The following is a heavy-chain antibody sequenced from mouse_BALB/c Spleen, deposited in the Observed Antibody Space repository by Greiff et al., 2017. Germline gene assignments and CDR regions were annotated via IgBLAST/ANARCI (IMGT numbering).Heavy chain of an antibody. V-gene: IGHV5-9*03. CDR3: ARGGGYFYYFDY. Sequence: EVQGVESGGGLVKPGGSLKLSCAASGFTFSSYTMSWVRQTPEKRLEWVATISSGGGNTYYPDSVKGRFTISRDNAKNNLYLQMSSLRSEDTALYYCARGGGYFYYFDYWGQGTTLTVSS. D-gene: IGHD2-3*01. CDR2: ISSGGGNT. J-gene: IGHJ2*01. CDR1: GFTFSSYT.